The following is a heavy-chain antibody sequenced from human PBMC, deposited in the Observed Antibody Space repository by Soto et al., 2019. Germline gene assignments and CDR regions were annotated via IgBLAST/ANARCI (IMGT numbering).Heavy chain of an antibody. J-gene: IGHJ5*02. CDR2: IIPIFGTA. Sequence: ASVKVSCKASGGTFSSYAISWVRQAPGQGLEWMGGIIPIFGTANYAQKFQGRVTITADESTSTAYMELSSLRSEDTAVYYCAREKTLPYDFWSGYAFDPWGQGTLVTVSS. D-gene: IGHD3-3*01. CDR3: AREKTLPYDFWSGYAFDP. V-gene: IGHV1-69*13. CDR1: GGTFSSYA.